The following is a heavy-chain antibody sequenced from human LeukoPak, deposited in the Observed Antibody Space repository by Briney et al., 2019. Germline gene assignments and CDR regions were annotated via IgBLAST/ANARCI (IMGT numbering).Heavy chain of an antibody. CDR1: GGPFSGYY. J-gene: IGHJ5*02. V-gene: IGHV4-34*01. Sequence: SETLSLTCAVYGGPFSGYYWSWIRQPPGKGLEWIGEINHSGSTNYNPSLKSRVTISVDTSKNQFSLKLSSVTAADTAVYYCAKSGRRSLTLWRWFDPWGQGTLVTVSS. D-gene: IGHD1-14*01. CDR2: INHSGST. CDR3: AKSGRRSLTLWRWFDP.